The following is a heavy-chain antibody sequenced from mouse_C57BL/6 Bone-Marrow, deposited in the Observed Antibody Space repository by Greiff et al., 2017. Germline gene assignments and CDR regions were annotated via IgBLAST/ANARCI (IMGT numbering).Heavy chain of an antibody. CDR2: IDPETGGT. D-gene: IGHD2-2*01. CDR3: TFYYGCEYWYFDV. Sequence: QVQLQQSGAELVRPGASVTLSCKASGYTFTDYEMHWVKQTPVHGLEWIGAIDPETGGTAYNQKFKGKAILTADKSSSTAYMELRSLTSEDSAVYYCTFYYGCEYWYFDVWGTGTTVTVSS. CDR1: GYTFTDYE. J-gene: IGHJ1*03. V-gene: IGHV1-15*01.